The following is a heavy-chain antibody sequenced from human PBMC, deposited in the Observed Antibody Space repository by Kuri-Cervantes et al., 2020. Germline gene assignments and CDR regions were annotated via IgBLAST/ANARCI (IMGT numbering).Heavy chain of an antibody. D-gene: IGHD1-26*01. V-gene: IGHV3-66*02. CDR3: AREGVGANDY. CDR2: IYSGGST. CDR1: GFTFSSYS. Sequence: GESLKISCAASGFTFSSYSMSWVRQAPGKGLEWVSVIYSGGSTYYADSVKGRFTISRDNSKNTLYLQMNSLRAEDTAVYYCAREGVGANDYWGQGTLVTVSS. J-gene: IGHJ4*02.